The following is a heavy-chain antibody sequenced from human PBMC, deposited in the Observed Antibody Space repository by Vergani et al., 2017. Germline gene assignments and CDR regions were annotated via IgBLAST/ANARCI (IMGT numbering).Heavy chain of an antibody. J-gene: IGHJ6*03. V-gene: IGHV3-74*03. CDR3: AKDLGGFNSISCSYYMDV. CDR2: IKSYESNT. CDR1: GFSFNSYW. Sequence: DVHLADSGGGFFQPGGSLRLSCSASGFSFNSYWMHWVRQVPGKGLLWVSRIKSYESNTAYADSVKGRFTISRDNSTNTVNLQMNSLRFDDTAVYYYAKDLGGFNSISCSYYMDVWGKGTTVTV. D-gene: IGHD2/OR15-2a*01.